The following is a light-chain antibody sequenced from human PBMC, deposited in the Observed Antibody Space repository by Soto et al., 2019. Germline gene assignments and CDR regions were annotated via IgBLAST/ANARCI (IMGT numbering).Light chain of an antibody. CDR1: SSDVGRYNY. Sequence: ALTQPPSASGSPGQSVTISCTGTSSDVGRYNYVSWYQQHPGKAPKLMIYEVSKRPSGVPDRFSGSKSGNTASLTVSGLQVEDEAEYYCSSYTGSNNPYVFGAGTKSPS. CDR2: EVS. CDR3: SSYTGSNNPYV. J-gene: IGLJ1*01. V-gene: IGLV2-8*01.